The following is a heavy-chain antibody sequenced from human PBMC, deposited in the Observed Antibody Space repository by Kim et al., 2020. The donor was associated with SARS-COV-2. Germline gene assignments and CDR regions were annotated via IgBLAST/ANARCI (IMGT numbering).Heavy chain of an antibody. CDR3: AKVRYNWNEFDY. Sequence: FDAHSVKGRFTVSRDNSKNKLYLQMNSLRAEDTAVYFCAKVRYNWNEFDYWGQGSLVTVSS. J-gene: IGHJ4*02. D-gene: IGHD1-20*01. V-gene: IGHV3-23*01.